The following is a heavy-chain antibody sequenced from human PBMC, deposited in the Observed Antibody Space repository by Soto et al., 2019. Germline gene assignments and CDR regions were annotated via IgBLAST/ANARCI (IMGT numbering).Heavy chain of an antibody. Sequence: QVQLVQSGAEVKKPGASVKVSCKASGYTFTSYGISWVRQAPGQGLEWMGWISAYNGNTNYAQKLQGRVTMTTDTSTSTADMELRSLRSDDTAVYYCARDLGLSVWFGEPAFDYWGQGTLVTVSS. CDR2: ISAYNGNT. CDR3: ARDLGLSVWFGEPAFDY. D-gene: IGHD3-10*01. CDR1: GYTFTSYG. J-gene: IGHJ4*02. V-gene: IGHV1-18*01.